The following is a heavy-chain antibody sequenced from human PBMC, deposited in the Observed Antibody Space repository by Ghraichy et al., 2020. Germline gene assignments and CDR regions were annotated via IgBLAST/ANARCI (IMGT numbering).Heavy chain of an antibody. CDR2: IYHSGNT. V-gene: IGHV4-30-2*01. CDR3: ARTYYGSGSYFKFDY. CDR1: GGSVSSNTYC. J-gene: IGHJ4*02. Sequence: TLSLTCAVSGGSVSSNTYCWSWIRQPPGKGLEWIGYIYHSGNTYYNPSLKSRVTISVDRSKNQFSLKLSSVTAADTAVYYCARTYYGSGSYFKFDYWGQGTLVTVSS. D-gene: IGHD3-10*01.